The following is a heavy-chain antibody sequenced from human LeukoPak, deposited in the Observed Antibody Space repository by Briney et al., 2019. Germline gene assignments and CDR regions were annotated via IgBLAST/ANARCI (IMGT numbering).Heavy chain of an antibody. V-gene: IGHV3-23*01. CDR2: XXXXGGST. Sequence: GGSLRLSCAASXXXXXSXAXSXVRQAXXXXXXXXXAXXXXGGSTYYADSVKGRFTISRDNSKNTLYLQMNSLRAEDTAVYYCAKDPRYSSGWDYYYGMDVWGQGTTVTVSS. D-gene: IGHD6-19*01. CDR3: AKDPRYSSGWDYYYGMDV. CDR1: XXXXXSXA. J-gene: IGHJ6*02.